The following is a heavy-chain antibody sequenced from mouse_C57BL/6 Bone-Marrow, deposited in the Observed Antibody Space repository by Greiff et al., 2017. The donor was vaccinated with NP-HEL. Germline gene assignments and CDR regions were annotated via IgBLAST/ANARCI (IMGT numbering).Heavy chain of an antibody. CDR2: ILRGGST. Sequence: VQLQQSGPGLVQPSQSLSITCTVSGFSLTSYGVHWVRQSPGKGLEWLGVILRGGSTDYNAAFMSRLSITKYNSKSQVFFKMNSLQADDTAIYYCAKRGSNWDWYFDVWGTGTTVTVSS. V-gene: IGHV2-5*01. CDR3: AKRGSNWDWYFDV. J-gene: IGHJ1*03. CDR1: GFSLTSYG. D-gene: IGHD4-1*01.